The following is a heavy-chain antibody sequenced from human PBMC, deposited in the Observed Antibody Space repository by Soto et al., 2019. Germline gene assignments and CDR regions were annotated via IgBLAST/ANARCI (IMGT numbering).Heavy chain of an antibody. CDR1: GFTFSSYA. CDR3: AKDRGVGSGGYDGYDAFDI. CDR2: ISGSGGST. V-gene: IGHV3-23*01. Sequence: EVQLLESGGGLVQPGASLRLSCAASGFTFSSYAMSWVRQAPGQGLEWVSAISGSGGSTYYADSVKGRFTISRDNSKNTPSLPRNSVRARDTAVDYCAKDRGVGSGGYDGYDAFDIWGQGTMVTVSS. D-gene: IGHD5-12*01. J-gene: IGHJ3*02.